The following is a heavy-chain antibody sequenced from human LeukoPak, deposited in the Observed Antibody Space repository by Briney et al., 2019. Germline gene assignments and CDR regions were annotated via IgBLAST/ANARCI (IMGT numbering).Heavy chain of an antibody. CDR2: ISWNSGSI. V-gene: IGHV3-9*01. CDR1: GFTFDDYA. CDR3: AKDRFSSGSPWSSHPRGGPFDY. Sequence: PGGSLRLSCAASGFTFDDYAMHWVRQAPGKGLEWVSGISWNSGSIGYADSVKGRFTISRDNAKNSLYLQMNSLRAEDTALYYCAKDRFSSGSPWSSHPRGGPFDYWGQGTLVTVSS. J-gene: IGHJ4*02. D-gene: IGHD1-26*01.